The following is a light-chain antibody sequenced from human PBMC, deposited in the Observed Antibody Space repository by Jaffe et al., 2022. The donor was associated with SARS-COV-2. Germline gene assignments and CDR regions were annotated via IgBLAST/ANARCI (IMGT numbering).Light chain of an antibody. V-gene: IGKV1-5*03. CDR3: QQYNSYSHFS. J-gene: IGKJ3*01. Sequence: DVQMTQSPSTLSASVGDRVIITCRASQSVNNWLAWYQQKPGKAPKLLIYKASSLQSGVPSRFSGSGSGTEFTLTISSLQPDDFATYYCQQYNSYSHFSFGPGTKVDVK. CDR1: QSVNNW. CDR2: KAS.